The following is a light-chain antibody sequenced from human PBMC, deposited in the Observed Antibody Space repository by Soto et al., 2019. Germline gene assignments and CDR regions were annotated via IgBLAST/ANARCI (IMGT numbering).Light chain of an antibody. CDR1: QSVSNNY. V-gene: IGKV3D-20*02. CDR3: QQSSNWPPIN. Sequence: EKLMTPSPATLSVAPVESSPRSFLSRQSVSNNYLAWYQQKPGQAPRLLIYGASNRATGIPDRFSGSGSGTDFTLTISRLEPEDFAVYYCQQSSNWPPINFGQWKRRELK. CDR2: GAS. J-gene: IGKJ5*01.